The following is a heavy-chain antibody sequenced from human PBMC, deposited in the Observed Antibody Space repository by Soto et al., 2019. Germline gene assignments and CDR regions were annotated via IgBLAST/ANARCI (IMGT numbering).Heavy chain of an antibody. D-gene: IGHD2-2*01. CDR2: IYYSGST. CDR1: GGSIISGDYY. CDR3: ASLLLGDIVLVSAAIDAFDI. V-gene: IGHV4-30-4*01. J-gene: IGHJ3*02. Sequence: SETLSLTCTVSGGSIISGDYYWIWIRQPPGKGLEWIGYIYYSGSTYYNPSLKSRVTISVDTSKNQFSLKLSSVTAADTAVYYCASLLLGDIVLVSAAIDAFDIWGQGTMVIVS.